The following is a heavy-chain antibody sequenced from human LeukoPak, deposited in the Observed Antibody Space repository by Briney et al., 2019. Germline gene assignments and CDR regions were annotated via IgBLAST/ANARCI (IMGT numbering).Heavy chain of an antibody. Sequence: PGRSLRLSCAASGFTFSSYGMHWVRQAPGKGLEWVAVISYDGSNKYYADSVKGRFTISRDNSKNTLYLQTNSLRAEDTAVYYCAKSSGWYFDYWGQGTLVTVSS. J-gene: IGHJ4*02. V-gene: IGHV3-30*18. CDR2: ISYDGSNK. D-gene: IGHD6-19*01. CDR3: AKSSGWYFDY. CDR1: GFTFSSYG.